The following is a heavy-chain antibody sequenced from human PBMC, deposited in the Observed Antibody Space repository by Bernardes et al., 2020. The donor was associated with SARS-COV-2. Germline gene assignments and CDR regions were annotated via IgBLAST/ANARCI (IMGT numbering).Heavy chain of an antibody. CDR3: ARGFGWYWFDP. CDR2: IYYSGST. Sequence: TLSLTCTVSGGSISSYYWSWIRQPPGKGLEWIGYIYYSGSTNYNPSLKSRVTISVDTSKNQFSLKLSSVTAADTAVYYCARGFGWYWFDPWGQGTLVTVSS. D-gene: IGHD2-15*01. V-gene: IGHV4-59*01. CDR1: GGSISSYY. J-gene: IGHJ5*02.